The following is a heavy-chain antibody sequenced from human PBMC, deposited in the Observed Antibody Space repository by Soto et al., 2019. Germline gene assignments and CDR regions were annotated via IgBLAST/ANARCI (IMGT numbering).Heavy chain of an antibody. D-gene: IGHD2-15*01. CDR3: AREWEGESGGSCYTCNYYYYMDV. Sequence: GASVKVSCKASGGTFSIYTISWVRQAPGQGLEWMGRIIPILGIANYAQKFQGRVTITADKSTSTAYMELSSLRSEDTAVYYCAREWEGESGGSCYTCNYYYYMDVWGKGTTVTVSS. CDR1: GGTFSIYT. J-gene: IGHJ6*03. CDR2: IIPILGIA. V-gene: IGHV1-69*04.